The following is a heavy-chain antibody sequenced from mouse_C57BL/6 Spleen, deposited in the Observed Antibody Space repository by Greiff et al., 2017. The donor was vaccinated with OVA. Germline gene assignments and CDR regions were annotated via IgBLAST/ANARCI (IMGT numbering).Heavy chain of an antibody. D-gene: IGHD1-1*01. V-gene: IGHV5-4*01. Sequence: EVQRVESGGGLVKPGGSLKLSCAASGFTFSSYAMSWVRQTPEKRLEWVATISAGGSYTYYPDNVKGRFTISRDNAKNHLYLQMSHLKSEDTAMYYCARDPGSDGSGFEYWGQGTTLTVSS. CDR2: ISAGGSYT. CDR1: GFTFSSYA. J-gene: IGHJ2*01. CDR3: ARDPGSDGSGFEY.